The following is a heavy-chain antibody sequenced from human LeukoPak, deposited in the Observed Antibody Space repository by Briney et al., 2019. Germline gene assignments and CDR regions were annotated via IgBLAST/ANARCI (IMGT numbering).Heavy chain of an antibody. D-gene: IGHD3-22*01. CDR1: GYTFTSYG. CDR3: ARGVVVIGPLDY. J-gene: IGHJ4*02. Sequence: SVKVSCKASGYTFTSYGISWVRQAPGQGLEWMGGIIPIFGTANYAQKFQGRVTITADESTSTAYMELSSLRSEDTAVYYCARGVVVIGPLDYWGQGTLVTVSS. CDR2: IIPIFGTA. V-gene: IGHV1-69*13.